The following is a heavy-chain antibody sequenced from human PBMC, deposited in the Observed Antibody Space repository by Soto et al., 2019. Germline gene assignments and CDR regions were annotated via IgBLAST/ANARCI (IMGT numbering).Heavy chain of an antibody. Sequence: EVQLLESGGGLVQPGGSLRLSCAGSGLTFSGYAMTWVRQLPGKRLEWVSSIRSDGDRTSYAGSVEGRFTILRDDSKNTVYLQMDSLRAEDTAVYHCAKNRGSGKPFYYDMDVWGQGTTVTVSS. D-gene: IGHD3-10*01. CDR2: IRSDGDRT. CDR3: AKNRGSGKPFYYDMDV. CDR1: GLTFSGYA. V-gene: IGHV3-23*01. J-gene: IGHJ6*02.